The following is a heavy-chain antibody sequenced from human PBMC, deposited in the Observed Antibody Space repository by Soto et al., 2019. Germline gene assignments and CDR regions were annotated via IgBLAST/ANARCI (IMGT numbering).Heavy chain of an antibody. J-gene: IGHJ4*02. D-gene: IGHD6-6*01. V-gene: IGHV3-21*01. CDR1: GFTFSSYS. Sequence: EVQLVESGGGLVKPGGSLRLSCAASGFTFSSYSMNWVRQAPGKGLEWVSSISSSSSYIYYADSVKGRFTISRDNAKNSLSLQMNSLRAEDTAVYYCAREWYSSSSALDYWGQGTLVTVSS. CDR3: AREWYSSSSALDY. CDR2: ISSSSSYI.